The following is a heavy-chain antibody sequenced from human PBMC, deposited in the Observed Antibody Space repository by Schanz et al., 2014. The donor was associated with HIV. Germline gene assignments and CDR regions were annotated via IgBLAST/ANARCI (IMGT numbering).Heavy chain of an antibody. V-gene: IGHV3-30*18. CDR3: AKDWAFYGDFVHYYYGVDV. J-gene: IGHJ6*02. CDR1: GFTFSSYA. D-gene: IGHD4-17*01. Sequence: QVQLVESGGGVVQPGRSQRLSCAASGFTFSSYAMHWVRQAPGKGLEWVAVISYDGTNKYYADSVNGRFTISRDNSKNTVYLQMNSLRAEDTAVYYCAKDWAFYGDFVHYYYGVDVWGQGTTVTVSS. CDR2: ISYDGTNK.